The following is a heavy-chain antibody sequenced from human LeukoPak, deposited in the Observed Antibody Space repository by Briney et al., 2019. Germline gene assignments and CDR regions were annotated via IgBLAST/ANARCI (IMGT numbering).Heavy chain of an antibody. D-gene: IGHD6-19*01. CDR3: AKDRSTGWYAGFDY. J-gene: IGHJ4*02. Sequence: GGSLRLFCAGSGFTFSDYAINWVRQAPGKGLEWVAVISYDGNNEYYADSVKGRFTISRDNSKSTLYLQMNSLRAEDTAVYYCAKDRSTGWYAGFDYWGQGTLVTVSS. CDR2: ISYDGNNE. CDR1: GFTFSDYA. V-gene: IGHV3-30*18.